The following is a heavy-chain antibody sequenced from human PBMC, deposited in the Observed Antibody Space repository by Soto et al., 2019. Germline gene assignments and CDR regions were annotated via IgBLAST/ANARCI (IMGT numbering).Heavy chain of an antibody. J-gene: IGHJ3*02. CDR3: ASSPHYYYDSSGEDAFDI. D-gene: IGHD3-22*01. Sequence: QVQLVQSGAEVKKPGSSVKVSCKASGGTFSSYAISWVRQAPGQGLEWMGGIIPIFGTANYAQKFQGRVTITADESTSTAYMELSSLRSEDTAVYYCASSPHYYYDSSGEDAFDIWGQGTMVTVSS. CDR1: GGTFSSYA. V-gene: IGHV1-69*01. CDR2: IIPIFGTA.